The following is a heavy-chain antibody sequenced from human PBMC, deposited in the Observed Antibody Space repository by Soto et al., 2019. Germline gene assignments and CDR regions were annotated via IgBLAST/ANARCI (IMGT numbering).Heavy chain of an antibody. CDR3: AREKAVSGADY. CDR2: ISPYNHNT. Sequence: QVQLVQSGPEVKKPGASVKVSCKASGYSFTNYGITWVRQAPGQGLEWMGWISPYNHNTNYAQKFQGRVTMTTETSTSTAYMEVRSLSSDDTAVYYCAREKAVSGADYWGQGTLVSVSS. D-gene: IGHD6-19*01. V-gene: IGHV1-18*01. J-gene: IGHJ4*02. CDR1: GYSFTNYG.